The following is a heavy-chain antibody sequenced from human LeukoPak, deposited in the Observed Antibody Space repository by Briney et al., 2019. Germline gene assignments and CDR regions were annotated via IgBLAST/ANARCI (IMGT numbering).Heavy chain of an antibody. V-gene: IGHV1-69*13. Sequence: GASVKVSCKASGGTFSTYAISWVRQAPGQGLEWMGGIIPMFGTTNYAQNFQGRVTITADESTSTAYMELSSLRSDDTAVYYCARSLKEIYHYYMDVWGKGTTVTISS. D-gene: IGHD5/OR15-5a*01. CDR1: GGTFSTYA. CDR2: IIPMFGTT. CDR3: ARSLKEIYHYYMDV. J-gene: IGHJ6*04.